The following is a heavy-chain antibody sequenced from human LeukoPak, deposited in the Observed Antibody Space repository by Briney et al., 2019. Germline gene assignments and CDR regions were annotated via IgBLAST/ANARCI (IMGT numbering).Heavy chain of an antibody. D-gene: IGHD3-10*01. CDR2: IYYSGST. CDR1: GGSISSYY. CDR3: GRERPDYYGSGSYYGDYYYYYYMDV. V-gene: IGHV4-59*01. J-gene: IGHJ6*03. Sequence: KPSETLSLTCTVSGGSISSYYWSWLRQPPGKGLEWIGYIYYSGSTNYNPSLKSRVTISVETSKNQFSLKLSSVTAGDTAVYYCGRERPDYYGSGSYYGDYYYYYYMDVWGKGTTVTVSS.